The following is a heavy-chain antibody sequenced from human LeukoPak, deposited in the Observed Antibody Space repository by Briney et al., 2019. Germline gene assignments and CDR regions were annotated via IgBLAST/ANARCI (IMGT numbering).Heavy chain of an antibody. CDR3: ARDRGVGATLYYFDY. D-gene: IGHD1-26*01. V-gene: IGHV1-2*02. Sequence: ASVTVSCTASGYTCTVYYMHWVRHAPGQGLERMGWINPNSGGTNYEQKFQGRVTMTRDTSISTAYMALSRLRSDDTAAYYCARDRGVGATLYYFDYWGQGTLVTVSS. CDR1: GYTCTVYY. J-gene: IGHJ4*02. CDR2: INPNSGGT.